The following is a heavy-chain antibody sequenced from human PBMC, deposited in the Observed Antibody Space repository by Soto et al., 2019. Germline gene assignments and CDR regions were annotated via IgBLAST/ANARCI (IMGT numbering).Heavy chain of an antibody. D-gene: IGHD7-27*01. CDR3: AKDGPTWGKDFDL. CDR1: GFTFSTFG. V-gene: IGHV3-33*06. CDR2: TWHDESNK. Sequence: QVQLVESGGGVVQPGSSLRISCAASGFTFSTFGMHWVRQAPGKGLEWVAVTWHDESNKYYADSVKGRFTISRDNFRNTLYLQMNSLRDEDTAVYYCAKDGPTWGKDFDLWGQGTLVIVSS. J-gene: IGHJ4*02.